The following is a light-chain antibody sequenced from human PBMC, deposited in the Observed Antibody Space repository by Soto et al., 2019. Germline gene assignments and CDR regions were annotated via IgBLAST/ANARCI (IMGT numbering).Light chain of an antibody. CDR1: QSVSSY. CDR2: AAS. J-gene: IGKJ1*01. V-gene: IGKV3-20*01. Sequence: EIVLTQSPATLSLSPGERATLSCRASQSVSSYLAWYQQKPGQAPRLLIYAASARATGIPDRFSGSGSGTDFTLTISRLEPEEFAVYYCQQYGSSPGTVGQGTKMDIK. CDR3: QQYGSSPGT.